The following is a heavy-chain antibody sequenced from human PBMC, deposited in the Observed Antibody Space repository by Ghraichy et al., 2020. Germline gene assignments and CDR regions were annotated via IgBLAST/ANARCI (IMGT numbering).Heavy chain of an antibody. J-gene: IGHJ5*02. CDR3: ARVAPTGSSWYRWFDP. V-gene: IGHV1-8*02. Sequence: ASVKVSCKTSGYTFTSYDINWVRQATGQGLEWMGWMNPNSGNTGYAQKFQGRVTMTRNTAISTAYMELSSLRSEDTAVYYCARVAPTGSSWYRWFDPWGQGTLVTVSS. CDR1: GYTFTSYD. D-gene: IGHD6-13*01. CDR2: MNPNSGNT.